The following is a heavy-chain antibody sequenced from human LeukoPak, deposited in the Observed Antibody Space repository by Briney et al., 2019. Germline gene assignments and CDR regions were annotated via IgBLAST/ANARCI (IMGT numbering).Heavy chain of an antibody. V-gene: IGHV3-23*01. CDR2: ISASGAST. D-gene: IGHD3-10*01. CDR3: AKDHPMELLWFGELSL. Sequence: PGGSLRLSCAASGFTFSSYALSWVRQAPGKGLEWVSSISASGASTYYADSVKGRFTISRDNSKNTLYLQMNSLRAEDTAVYYCAKDHPMELLWFGELSLWGQGTLVTVSS. J-gene: IGHJ4*02. CDR1: GFTFSSYA.